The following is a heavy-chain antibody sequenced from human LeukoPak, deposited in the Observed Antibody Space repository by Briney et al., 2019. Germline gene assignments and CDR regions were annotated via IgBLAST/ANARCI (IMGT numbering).Heavy chain of an antibody. J-gene: IGHJ4*02. D-gene: IGHD3-3*01. CDR1: GFTFSSYG. CDR2: ISYDGSNK. CDR3: AKEAPDYDFWSGYYFDY. Sequence: GGSLRLSCAASGFTFSSYGMHWVRQAPGKGLEWVAVISYDGSNKYYADSVKGRFTISRDNSKNTLYLQMNSLRAEDTAVYYCAKEAPDYDFWSGYYFDYWGQGTLVTVSS. V-gene: IGHV3-30*18.